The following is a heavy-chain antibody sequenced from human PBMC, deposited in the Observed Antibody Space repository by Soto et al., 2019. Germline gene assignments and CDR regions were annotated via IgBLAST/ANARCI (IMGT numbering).Heavy chain of an antibody. CDR3: AREELPRLDAFDI. D-gene: IGHD1-26*01. Sequence: SVKVSWKASVGALSIYAISWVRQAPGQGLEWMGGIIPIFGTANYAQKFQGRVTITADKSTSTAYMELSSLRSEDTAVYYCAREELPRLDAFDIWGQGTMVTVSS. CDR2: IIPIFGTA. J-gene: IGHJ3*02. CDR1: VGALSIYA. V-gene: IGHV1-69*06.